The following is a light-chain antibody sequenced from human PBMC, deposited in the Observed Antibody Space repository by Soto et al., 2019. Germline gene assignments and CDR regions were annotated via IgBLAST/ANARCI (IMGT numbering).Light chain of an antibody. CDR2: EVS. V-gene: IGLV2-14*01. Sequence: QSALTQPASVSGSPGQSITISCTGTSGDVGDNDYVSWYQQHPGKAPKLMIYEVSNRPSGVSNRFSGSKSGNTASLTISGLQPEDEADYYCSSFTTNHRLFGGGTKLTAL. CDR1: SGDVGDNDY. CDR3: SSFTTNHRL. J-gene: IGLJ3*02.